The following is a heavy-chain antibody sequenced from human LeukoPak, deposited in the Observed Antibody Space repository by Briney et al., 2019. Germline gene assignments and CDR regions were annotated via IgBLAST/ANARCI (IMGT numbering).Heavy chain of an antibody. CDR2: IYWSGIT. J-gene: IGHJ2*01. V-gene: IGHV4-39*07. Sequence: PSETLSLNSTVSSGSINSTSSFWRCIRQPPGKGLEYIGSIYWSGITYYNPSLKSRLTISIATSNNKFSLKLSSVTAADTAVYYCARMSGVGFSSPSGDVWGRGTLVTVSS. D-gene: IGHD6-19*01. CDR3: ARMSGVGFSSPSGDV. CDR1: SGSINSTSSF.